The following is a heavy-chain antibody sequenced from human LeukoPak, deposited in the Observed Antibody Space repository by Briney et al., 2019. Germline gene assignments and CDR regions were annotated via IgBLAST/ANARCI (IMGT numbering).Heavy chain of an antibody. D-gene: IGHD3-3*01. CDR1: GGTFSSYA. V-gene: IGHV1-69*13. CDR2: IIPIFGTA. J-gene: IGHJ6*03. Sequence: GASVKVSCKASGGTFSSYAISWVRQAPGQGLEWMGGIIPIFGTANYAQKFQGRVTITADESTSTAYMELSSLRSEDTAVYYCARGGRGEVIDGYYYMDVWGKGTTVTVSS. CDR3: ARGGRGEVIDGYYYMDV.